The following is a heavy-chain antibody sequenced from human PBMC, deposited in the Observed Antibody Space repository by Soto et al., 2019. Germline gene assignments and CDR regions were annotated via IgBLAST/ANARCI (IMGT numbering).Heavy chain of an antibody. CDR2: ISGNAGNP. CDR3: AKAWFGELPYFDY. CDR1: GFTFSSYA. J-gene: IGHJ4*02. D-gene: IGHD3-10*01. Sequence: EVQVLESGGGLVQPGGSLRLSCAASGFTFSSYAMNWVRQAPGKGLEWVSAISGNAGNPNYADSVRGRFTISRDNSKTTVYLQMNSLRAEDTAVYYCAKAWFGELPYFDYWGQGTLVTVSS. V-gene: IGHV3-23*01.